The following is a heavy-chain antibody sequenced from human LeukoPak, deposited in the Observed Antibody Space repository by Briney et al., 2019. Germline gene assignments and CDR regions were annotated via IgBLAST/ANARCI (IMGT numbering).Heavy chain of an antibody. V-gene: IGHV4-59*08. D-gene: IGHD2-21*01. Sequence: SETLSLTCTVSGGSISSYYWSWIRQPPGKGLEWIGYIYYSGSTNYNPSLKSRVTISVDTSKNQFSLKLSSVTAADTAVYYCARGGDSDAFDIWGQGTRVTVSS. J-gene: IGHJ3*02. CDR3: ARGGDSDAFDI. CDR1: GGSISSYY. CDR2: IYYSGST.